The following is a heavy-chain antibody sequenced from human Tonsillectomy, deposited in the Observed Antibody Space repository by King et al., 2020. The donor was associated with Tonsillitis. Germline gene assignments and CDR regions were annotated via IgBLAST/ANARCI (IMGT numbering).Heavy chain of an antibody. Sequence: QLVQSGAEVKKPGASVKVSCKASGYTFTSYGISWVRQAPGQGLEWLGWISAYTDNTNYAQKLQGRVTMTTDTSTNTAYMELGSLRSDDTAVYYCARVPGQYYDILTGYYEVYYFDYWGQGTLVTVSS. CDR1: GYTFTSYG. J-gene: IGHJ4*02. CDR2: ISAYTDNT. CDR3: ARVPGQYYDILTGYYEVYYFDY. D-gene: IGHD3-9*01. V-gene: IGHV1-18*01.